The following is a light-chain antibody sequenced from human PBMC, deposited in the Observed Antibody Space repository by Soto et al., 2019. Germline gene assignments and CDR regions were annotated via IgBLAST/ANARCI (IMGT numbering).Light chain of an antibody. J-gene: IGKJ1*01. CDR3: QQYNNDWPT. V-gene: IGKV3-15*01. CDR1: QSIARN. CDR2: GAS. Sequence: EIVMTQSPATLSVSPGGRATLSCRASQSIARNLAWYQQKPGQAPSLLIYGASTRATDVPDRFSGSGFGTEFTLGISSLQSEDFAVYYCQQYNNDWPTFGQGTKVEIK.